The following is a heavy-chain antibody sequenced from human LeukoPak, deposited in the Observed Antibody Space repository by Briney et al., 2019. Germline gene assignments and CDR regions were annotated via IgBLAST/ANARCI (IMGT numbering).Heavy chain of an antibody. CDR2: VYASGSS. V-gene: IGHV4-4*07. J-gene: IGHJ4*02. CDR1: GGSFSDYH. D-gene: IGHD1-1*01. Sequence: SETLSLTCTVSGGSFSDYHWSWIRQPAGKRLEWIGRVYASGSSNYNPSLRSRVTMSLDTSKKQLSLRLSSVTAADTAVYYCGRGTGTTAYWGQGTLVTVSS. CDR3: GRGTGTTAY.